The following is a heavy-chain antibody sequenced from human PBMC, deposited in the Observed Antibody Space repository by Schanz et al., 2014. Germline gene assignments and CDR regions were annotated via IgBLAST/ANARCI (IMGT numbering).Heavy chain of an antibody. V-gene: IGHV3-23*01. CDR1: GFTFSIYG. CDR2: MIGSGSSV. Sequence: EVHLLESGGGLVQPGGSLRLSCAASGFTFSIYGMSWVRQAPGKGLEWVSRMIGSGSSVFYADSVKGRFTISRDNLKNTLFLQMNSLRAGDTAVYYCVRALISSGWYGWGQGTLVTVSS. D-gene: IGHD6-19*01. J-gene: IGHJ4*02. CDR3: VRALISSGWYG.